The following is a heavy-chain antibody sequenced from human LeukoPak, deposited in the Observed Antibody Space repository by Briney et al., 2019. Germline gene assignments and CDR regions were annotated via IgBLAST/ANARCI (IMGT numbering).Heavy chain of an antibody. CDR3: VRDRGDFRSGYYTD. J-gene: IGHJ4*02. D-gene: IGHD3-3*01. CDR1: GFTFRTYS. V-gene: IGHV3-21*01. CDR2: ISGSSSYI. Sequence: GGSLRLSCAASGFTFRTYSMNWVRQAPGKGLEWVSSISGSSSYIYYADSVKGRFTISRDNAKNSLYLQMNSLRADDTAVYYCVRDRGDFRSGYYTDWGQGTLVSVSS.